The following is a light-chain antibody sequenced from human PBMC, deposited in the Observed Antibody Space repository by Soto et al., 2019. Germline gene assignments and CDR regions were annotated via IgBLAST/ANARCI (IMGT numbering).Light chain of an antibody. V-gene: IGKV1-5*03. CDR2: KTS. J-gene: IGKJ1*01. Sequence: DIQMTQSPSTLSASVGDRVTITCRASQSIGVWLAWYQQKSGTVPKLLIYKTSTLDSGVSLRFSGSGSGTEFTLTISSLQPDDFATYYCQQYINYFRTFGQGTKVDIK. CDR1: QSIGVW. CDR3: QQYINYFRT.